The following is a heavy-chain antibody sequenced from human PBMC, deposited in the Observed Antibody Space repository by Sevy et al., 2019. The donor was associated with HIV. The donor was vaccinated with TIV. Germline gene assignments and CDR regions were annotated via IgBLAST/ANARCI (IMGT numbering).Heavy chain of an antibody. CDR1: GGSISSGGYY. J-gene: IGHJ3*02. D-gene: IGHD3-3*01. V-gene: IGHV4-31*03. CDR2: IYYSGST. Sequence: SETLSLTCTVSGGSISSGGYYWSWIRQHPGKGLEWIGYIYYSGSTYYNPSLKSRVTISVDTSKNQFSLKLSFVTAADTAVYYCARDIAGITIFGVPYESYAFDIWGQGTMVTVSS. CDR3: ARDIAGITIFGVPYESYAFDI.